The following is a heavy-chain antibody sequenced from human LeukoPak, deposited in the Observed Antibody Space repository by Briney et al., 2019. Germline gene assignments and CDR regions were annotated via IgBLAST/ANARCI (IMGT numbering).Heavy chain of an antibody. D-gene: IGHD1-26*01. J-gene: IGHJ3*02. V-gene: IGHV3-23*01. CDR1: GFTLTNYA. CDR2: TSGSGGGT. CDR3: AKDIGGSYFDAFDI. Sequence: HPGGSLRLSCPASGFTLTNYAMGWVRQAPGKGLEWVSGTSGSGGGTSYADSVKGRFTISRDSSKNTLYLQMNSLRVEDTAVYYCAKDIGGSYFDAFDIWGQGTMVAVSS.